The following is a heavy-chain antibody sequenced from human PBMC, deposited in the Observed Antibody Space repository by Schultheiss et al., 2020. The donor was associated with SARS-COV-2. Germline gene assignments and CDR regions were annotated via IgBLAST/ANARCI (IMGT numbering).Heavy chain of an antibody. CDR2: IYYSGST. CDR3: ARGGFGGIDY. D-gene: IGHD3-3*01. Sequence: SETLSLTCTVSGGSISSGGYYWSWIRQHPGKGLEWIGYIYYSGSTYYNPSLKSRVTISVDKSKNQFSLKLSSVTAADTAVYYCARGGFGGIDYWGQGTLVTVSS. J-gene: IGHJ4*02. CDR1: GGSISSGGYY. V-gene: IGHV4-31*03.